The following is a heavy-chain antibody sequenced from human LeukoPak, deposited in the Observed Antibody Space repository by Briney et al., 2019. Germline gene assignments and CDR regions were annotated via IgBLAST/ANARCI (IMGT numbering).Heavy chain of an antibody. CDR2: IYSDGTT. J-gene: IGHJ4*02. Sequence: GGSLRLSCAASGFTVSSNYMSWVRQAPGKGLERVSVIYSDGTTYYADSVKGRFTISTDKSKNTLYLDMNTLRAEDTAVYYCAGDWGSLATGFYFDYWGQGILVTVSS. D-gene: IGHD5-24*01. V-gene: IGHV3-66*01. CDR3: AGDWGSLATGFYFDY. CDR1: GFTVSSNY.